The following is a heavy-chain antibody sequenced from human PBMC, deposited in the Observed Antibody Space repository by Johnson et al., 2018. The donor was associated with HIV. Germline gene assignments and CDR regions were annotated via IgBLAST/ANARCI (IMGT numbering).Heavy chain of an antibody. D-gene: IGHD5-24*01. Sequence: QVQLVESGGGVVQPGGSLRLSCAASGFTFSSYGMHWVRQAPGKGLEWVAFIRYDGSNKYYADSVKGRFTISRDSSKNTLYLQMNSLRAEDTALYYCAKDRQATSTLGAFDIWGQGNMVIVSS. V-gene: IGHV3-30*02. CDR1: GFTFSSYG. CDR3: AKDRQATSTLGAFDI. CDR2: IRYDGSNK. J-gene: IGHJ3*02.